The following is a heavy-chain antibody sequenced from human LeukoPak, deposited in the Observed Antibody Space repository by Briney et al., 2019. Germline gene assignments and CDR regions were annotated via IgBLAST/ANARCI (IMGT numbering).Heavy chain of an antibody. Sequence: SETLSLTCTVSGGSISSSNYYWGWIRQPPGKGLEWIGSIYYSGSTYYNPSLKSRVTISVDTSKNQFSLKLSSVTAADTAVYYCARLRRRGYSYGYGSDYNWFDPWGQGTLVTVSS. CDR3: ARLRRRGYSYGYGSDYNWFDP. CDR1: GGSISSSNYY. CDR2: IYYSGST. V-gene: IGHV4-39*07. J-gene: IGHJ5*02. D-gene: IGHD5-18*01.